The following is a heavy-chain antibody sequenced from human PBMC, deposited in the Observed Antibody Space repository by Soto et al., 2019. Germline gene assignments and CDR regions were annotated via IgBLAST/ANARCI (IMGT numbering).Heavy chain of an antibody. Sequence: GGSLRLSCAASGFTCSSYAMHWVRQAPGKGLEWVAVISYDGSNKYYADSVKGRFTISRDNSKNTLYLQMNSLRAEDTAVYYCAKSAGGYCSTTTCAGNFGYFDLWGRGTLVTVSS. V-gene: IGHV3-30-3*02. CDR2: ISYDGSNK. CDR1: GFTCSSYA. D-gene: IGHD2-2*01. CDR3: AKSAGGYCSTTTCAGNFGYFDL. J-gene: IGHJ2*01.